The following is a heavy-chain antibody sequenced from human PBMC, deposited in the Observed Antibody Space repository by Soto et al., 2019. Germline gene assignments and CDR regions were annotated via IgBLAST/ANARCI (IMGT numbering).Heavy chain of an antibody. CDR1: GFTFSDAW. Sequence: GGSLRLSCAASGFTFSDAWMSWVRQAPGQGLDWVGRIKSKSDGGTTEYAAPVRGRFTISRDDSKNTLYLQMNSLKTEDTAVYYCTTDLWRIAVVVGSTGYFNPWGQGTPVTV. CDR3: TTDLWRIAVVVGSTGYFNP. CDR2: IKSKSDGGTT. D-gene: IGHD2-15*01. J-gene: IGHJ5*02. V-gene: IGHV3-15*01.